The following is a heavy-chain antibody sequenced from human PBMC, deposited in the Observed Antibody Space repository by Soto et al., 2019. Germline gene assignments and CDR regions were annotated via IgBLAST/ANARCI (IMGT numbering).Heavy chain of an antibody. V-gene: IGHV4-4*02. Sequence: SETLSLTCAVSGGSISSSNWWSWVRQPPGKGLEWIGEIYHSGSTNYNPSLKSRVTISVDKSKNQFSLKLSSVTAADTAVYYCARRSVWYSGYYYYYGMDVWGQGTTVTVSS. CDR2: IYHSGST. J-gene: IGHJ6*02. D-gene: IGHD1-26*01. CDR3: ARRSVWYSGYYYYYGMDV. CDR1: GGSISSSNW.